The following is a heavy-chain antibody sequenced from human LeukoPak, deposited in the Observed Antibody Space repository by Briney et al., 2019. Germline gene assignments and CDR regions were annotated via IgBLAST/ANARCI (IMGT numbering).Heavy chain of an antibody. J-gene: IGHJ6*03. D-gene: IGHD4/OR15-4a*01. CDR2: MNPNSGNT. CDR1: GYTFTSYD. V-gene: IGHV1-8*03. CDR3: ARAPVTNYYYYYYYYMDV. Sequence: GASVKVSCKASGYTFTSYDINWLRQAAGQGLEGMGWMNPNSGNTGYAQKFQGRVTITRNTPISRAYMELSSLRSEDTAVYYCARAPVTNYYYYYYYYMDVWGKGTTVTVSS.